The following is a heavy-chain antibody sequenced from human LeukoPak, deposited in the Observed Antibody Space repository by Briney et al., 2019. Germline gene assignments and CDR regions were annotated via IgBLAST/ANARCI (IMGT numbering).Heavy chain of an antibody. D-gene: IGHD3-10*01. CDR3: ARGPPTYYYGSGSSDFDY. J-gene: IGHJ4*02. CDR1: GGTFSGYY. Sequence: SETLSLTCAVSGGTFSGYYWSWIRQPPGKGLEWIGEINHSGSTNYNPSLKSRVTISVDTSKNQFSLKLSSVSAADTAVYYCARGPPTYYYGSGSSDFDYWGQGTLVTVSS. V-gene: IGHV4-34*01. CDR2: INHSGST.